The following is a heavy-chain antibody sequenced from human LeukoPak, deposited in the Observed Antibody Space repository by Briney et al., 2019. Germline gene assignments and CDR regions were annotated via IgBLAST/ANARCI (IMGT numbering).Heavy chain of an antibody. CDR2: ISYDGSNK. CDR1: GFTFSSYA. CDR3: ARDRGSYSAEYFQH. J-gene: IGHJ1*01. Sequence: GGSLRLSCAASGFTFSSYAMHWVRQAPGKGLEWVAVISYDGSNKYYADSVKGRFTISRDNSKNTLCLQMNSLRAEDTAVYYCARDRGSYSAEYFQHWGQGTLVTVSS. D-gene: IGHD1-26*01. V-gene: IGHV3-30-3*01.